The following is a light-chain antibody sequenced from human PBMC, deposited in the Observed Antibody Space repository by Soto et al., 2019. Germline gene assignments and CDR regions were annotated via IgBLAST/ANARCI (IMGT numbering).Light chain of an antibody. CDR3: QHYYTSYTT. CDR1: QSVTGNY. V-gene: IGKV3-20*01. Sequence: EVVLTQSPGTLSLSPGERATLSCGASQSVTGNYLAWYKQKPGQAPRLLLFGASTRATGIPDRFSGSGSGTDFTLTISRLEPEDFAVYYCQHYYTSYTTFGQGTKVEIK. CDR2: GAS. J-gene: IGKJ1*01.